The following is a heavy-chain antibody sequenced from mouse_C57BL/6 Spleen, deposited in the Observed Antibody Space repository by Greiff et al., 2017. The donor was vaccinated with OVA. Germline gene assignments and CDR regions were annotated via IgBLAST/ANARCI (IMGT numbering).Heavy chain of an antibody. CDR1: GFTFSSYA. J-gene: IGHJ4*01. CDR3: AREGDYYGGSCWVMDY. D-gene: IGHD1-1*01. Sequence: EVMLVESGGGLVKPGGSLKLSCAASGFTFSSYAMTWVRQTPEKRLEWVATISDGGGYTYYPDNVKGRFTFTRDNAKNNLYLQMSHLKSEDTSMYYCAREGDYYGGSCWVMDYWGQGTSVTVSS. CDR2: ISDGGGYT. V-gene: IGHV5-4*01.